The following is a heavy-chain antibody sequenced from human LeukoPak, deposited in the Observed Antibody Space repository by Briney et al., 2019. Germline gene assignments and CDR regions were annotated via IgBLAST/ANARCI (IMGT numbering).Heavy chain of an antibody. Sequence: GGSLRLSCAASGFTFSDYYMSWIRQAPGKGLEWVSYISSSGSTIYYADSVKGRFTISRDNSKNTLYLQMNSLRAEDTAVYYCAKDGIAAAGTCYFDYWGQGTLVTVSS. D-gene: IGHD6-13*01. V-gene: IGHV3-11*01. CDR1: GFTFSDYY. CDR3: AKDGIAAAGTCYFDY. CDR2: ISSSGSTI. J-gene: IGHJ4*02.